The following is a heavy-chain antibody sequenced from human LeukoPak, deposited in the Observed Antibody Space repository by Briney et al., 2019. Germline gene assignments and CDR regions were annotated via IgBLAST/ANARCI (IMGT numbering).Heavy chain of an antibody. CDR3: ARDGGPQWWGSFDY. CDR1: GYTFTDYY. CDR2: INPNSGDT. D-gene: IGHD3-16*01. J-gene: IGHJ4*02. Sequence: ASVRVSCKASGYTFTDYYIHLVRQVPGQRLEWMGWINPNSGDTNLAQKFQGWVTMTRDTSIGTAYLELNRLTSDDTAVYYCARDGGPQWWGSFDYWGQRTLVTVSS. V-gene: IGHV1-2*04.